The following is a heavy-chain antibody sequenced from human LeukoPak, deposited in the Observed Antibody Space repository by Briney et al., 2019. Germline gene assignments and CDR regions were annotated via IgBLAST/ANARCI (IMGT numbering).Heavy chain of an antibody. CDR2: IDSKTIILAT. Sequence: GGSLTLSCAASVFTFSVCAIHWVRQTPGEGREWLGRIDSKTIILATAYAASGKGRFTISRPDSENTAYLQMSSLGNDDTALYPSTGDSATYNWLDPWGQGTLVTVSS. CDR1: VFTFSVCA. J-gene: IGHJ5*02. D-gene: IGHD1-26*01. V-gene: IGHV3-73*01. CDR3: TGDSATYNWLDP.